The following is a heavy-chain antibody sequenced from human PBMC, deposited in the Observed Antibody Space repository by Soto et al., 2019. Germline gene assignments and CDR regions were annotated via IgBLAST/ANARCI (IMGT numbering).Heavy chain of an antibody. V-gene: IGHV1-69*13. Sequence: ASVKVSCKASGGTFSTYAIDWVRQAPGQGLEWMGGTIPLFGTAKYAQNFQGRITITADESTNTAYMELRSLRSQDTAVYYCARDRGGGSYGFRTYYFDYWGQGTLVTVSS. CDR1: GGTFSTYA. CDR3: ARDRGGGSYGFRTYYFDY. J-gene: IGHJ4*02. D-gene: IGHD1-26*01. CDR2: TIPLFGTA.